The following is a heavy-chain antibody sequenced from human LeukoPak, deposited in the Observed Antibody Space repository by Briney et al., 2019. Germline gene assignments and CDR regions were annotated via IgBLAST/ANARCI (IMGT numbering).Heavy chain of an antibody. CDR3: ARTREKGGYYYHNAFDI. D-gene: IGHD3-22*01. V-gene: IGHV4-34*01. Sequence: SETLSLTCAVYGGSFSGYYWSWIRQPPGKGLEWIGEINHSGSTNYNPSLKSRVTISVDTSKNQFSLKLSSVTAAETAVYYCARTREKGGYYYHNAFDIWGQGTMVTVSS. CDR1: GGSFSGYY. CDR2: INHSGST. J-gene: IGHJ3*02.